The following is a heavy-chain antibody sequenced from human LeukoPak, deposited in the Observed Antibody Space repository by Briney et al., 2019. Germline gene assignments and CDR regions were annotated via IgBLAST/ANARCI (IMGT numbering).Heavy chain of an antibody. CDR3: ARGRSGGSSRKGALDY. CDR1: GFTFDDYT. CDR2: ISWDGGST. V-gene: IGHV3-43*01. J-gene: IGHJ4*02. Sequence: GGSLRLSCAASGFTFDDYTMHWVRQAPGKGLEWVSLISWDGGSTYYADSVKGRFTISRDNSKNSLYLQMNSLRAEDTAVYYCARGRSGGSSRKGALDYWGQGTLVTVSS. D-gene: IGHD1-26*01.